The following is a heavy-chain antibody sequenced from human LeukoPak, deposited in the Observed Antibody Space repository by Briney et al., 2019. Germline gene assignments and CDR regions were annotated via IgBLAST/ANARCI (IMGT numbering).Heavy chain of an antibody. CDR2: INAGNGNT. Sequence: ASVKVSCKASGYTFTSYVMHWVRQAPGQRLEWMGWINAGNGNTKYSQKFQGRVTITRDTSASTAYMELSSLRSEDTAVYYCARGYSSGWTFDYWGQGTLVTVSS. D-gene: IGHD6-19*01. CDR3: ARGYSSGWTFDY. J-gene: IGHJ4*02. CDR1: GYTFTSYV. V-gene: IGHV1-3*01.